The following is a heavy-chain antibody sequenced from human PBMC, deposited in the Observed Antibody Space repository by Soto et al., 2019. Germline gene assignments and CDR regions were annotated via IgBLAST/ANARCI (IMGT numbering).Heavy chain of an antibody. D-gene: IGHD3-10*01. Sequence: TSEALSPTSLVPGGSVRSGIYSWTWIRQPPGKGLEWIGYIYYSGSTNYNPCLKSQVTISVDTSKNQFSLKLSSVTAADTAVYYCAREGGYGSGSYYLGSWFDPWGQGTLVTVYS. V-gene: IGHV4-61*01. CDR3: AREGGYGSGSYYLGSWFDP. J-gene: IGHJ5*02. CDR1: GGSVRSGIYS. CDR2: IYYSGST.